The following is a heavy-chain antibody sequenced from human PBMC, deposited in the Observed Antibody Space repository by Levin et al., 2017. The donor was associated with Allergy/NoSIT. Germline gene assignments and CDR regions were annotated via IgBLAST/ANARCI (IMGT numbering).Heavy chain of an antibody. CDR2: VLWNSDTI. CDR3: AKTSHDRSSGWLYYFDF. D-gene: IGHD6-19*01. V-gene: IGHV3-9*01. Sequence: GKSLKISCTASGFTFDDYAMHWVRQAPGKGLEWVSGVLWNSDTIGYADSVKGRFTISRDNAKNSLYLEMESLRAEDTAFYYCAKTSHDRSSGWLYYFDFWGQGTLVTVSS. J-gene: IGHJ4*02. CDR1: GFTFDDYA.